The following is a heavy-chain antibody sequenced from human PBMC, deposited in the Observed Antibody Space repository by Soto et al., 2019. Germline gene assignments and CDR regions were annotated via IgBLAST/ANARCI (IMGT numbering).Heavy chain of an antibody. J-gene: IGHJ4*02. CDR2: IYYSGST. V-gene: IGHV4-39*01. CDR3: ARPKSIAVAVDY. CDR1: GGSISSSSYY. Sequence: SETLSLTCTVSGGSISSSSYYWGWIRQPPGKGLEWIGSIYYSGSTYYNPSLKSRVTISADTSKNQFSLKLSSVTAADTAVYYCARPKSIAVAVDYWGQGTLVTVSS. D-gene: IGHD6-19*01.